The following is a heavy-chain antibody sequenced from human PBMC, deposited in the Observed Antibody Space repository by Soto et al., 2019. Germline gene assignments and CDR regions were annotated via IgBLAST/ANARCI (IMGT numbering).Heavy chain of an antibody. J-gene: IGHJ6*02. CDR3: ARGRNYGSGPYYYGMDV. D-gene: IGHD3-10*01. CDR1: GYTFTSYG. CDR2: ISAYNGNT. V-gene: IGHV1-18*04. Sequence: QVQLVQSGAEVKKPGASVKVSCKSSGYTFTSYGISWVRQAPGQELEWMGWISAYNGNTNYAQKLQGRVTMTTDTSTRRACMELWSLRSDDTAVYYCARGRNYGSGPYYYGMDVWGQGTTVTVSS.